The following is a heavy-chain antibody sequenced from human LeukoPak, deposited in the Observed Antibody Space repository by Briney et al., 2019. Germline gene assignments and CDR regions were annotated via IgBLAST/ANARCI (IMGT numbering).Heavy chain of an antibody. V-gene: IGHV1-69*04. CDR1: GGTFSSYA. Sequence: SVKVSCTASGGTFSSYAISWVRQVPGQGLEWMGRIIPILGIANYAQKFQGRVTITADKSTSTAYMELSSLRSEDTAVYYCARESYDSSGYYYYYGMDVWGQGTTVTVSS. D-gene: IGHD3-22*01. CDR2: IIPILGIA. J-gene: IGHJ6*02. CDR3: ARESYDSSGYYYYYGMDV.